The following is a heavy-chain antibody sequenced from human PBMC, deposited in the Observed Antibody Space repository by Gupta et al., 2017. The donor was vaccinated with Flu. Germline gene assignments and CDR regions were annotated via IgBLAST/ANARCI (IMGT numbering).Heavy chain of an antibody. CDR1: GYSFTSYY. D-gene: IGHD4-17*01. V-gene: IGHV1-46*04. CDR3: ARDRTNYGDNSGFLEY. Sequence: QVQLVQSGAEVKKPGASVTVSCTASGYSFTSYYIPRVRQAPGQGLEWMGIINPSGGSKRYVQKLKGRITMTRDTSTSTVYMELSSLRSEDTAVYYCARDRTNYGDNSGFLEYWGQGTPVTVSS. CDR2: INPSGGSK. J-gene: IGHJ4*02.